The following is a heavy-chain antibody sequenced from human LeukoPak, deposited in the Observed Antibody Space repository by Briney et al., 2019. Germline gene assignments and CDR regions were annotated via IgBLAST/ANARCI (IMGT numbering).Heavy chain of an antibody. CDR1: GGSISSSNW. V-gene: IGHV4-39*01. CDR2: IYYSGST. Sequence: PSETLSLTCAVSGGSISSSNWWSWIRQPPGKGLEWIGSIYYSGSTYYNPSLKSRVTISVDTSKNQFSLKLSSVTAADTAVYYCARGITIFGVVTHAYYFDYWGQGTLVTVSS. J-gene: IGHJ4*02. CDR3: ARGITIFGVVTHAYYFDY. D-gene: IGHD3-3*01.